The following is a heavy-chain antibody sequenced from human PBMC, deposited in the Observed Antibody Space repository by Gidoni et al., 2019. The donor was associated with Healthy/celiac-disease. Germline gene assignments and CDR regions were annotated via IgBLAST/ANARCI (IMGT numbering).Heavy chain of an antibody. CDR1: EGTFRSNA. CDR3: ARRASAPPYYYDSSGYLDY. D-gene: IGHD3-22*01. J-gene: IGHJ4*02. Sequence: QVELVQPGEGVKKPGSSVKVSCTASEGTFRSNAISWVRQAPGQGLEWMGRIIPILGIANYAQKFQGRVTITADKSTSTAYMELSSLRSEDTAVYYCARRASAPPYYYDSSGYLDYWGQGTLVTVSS. CDR2: IIPILGIA. V-gene: IGHV1-69*04.